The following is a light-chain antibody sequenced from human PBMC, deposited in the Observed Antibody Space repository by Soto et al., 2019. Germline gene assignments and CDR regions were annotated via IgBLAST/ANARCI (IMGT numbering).Light chain of an antibody. Sequence: QSVFTQPASVSGSPGQSITISCTGTSSDVGGYDYVSWYQQHPGKAPKLMIYDVSNRPSGVSNRFSGSKSGNTASLTISGLHAEDEADYYCSSYTSSNTLVVFGGGTQLTVL. V-gene: IGLV2-14*03. CDR3: SSYTSSNTLVV. CDR2: DVS. J-gene: IGLJ2*01. CDR1: SSDVGGYDY.